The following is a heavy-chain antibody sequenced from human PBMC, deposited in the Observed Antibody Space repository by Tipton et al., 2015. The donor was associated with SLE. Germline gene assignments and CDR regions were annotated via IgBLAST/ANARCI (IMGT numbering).Heavy chain of an antibody. D-gene: IGHD2-2*01. CDR3: ARGSSSIDY. V-gene: IGHV3-30*04. CDR2: ISYDGSNK. Sequence: QVQLVQSGGGVVQPGRSLRLSCAASGFTFSSYAMHWVRQAPGKGLEWVAVISYDGSNKYYADSVKGRFTISRDNSKNTLYRQMNSLRAEDTAVYYCARGSSSIDYWGQGTLVTVSS. J-gene: IGHJ4*02. CDR1: GFTFSSYA.